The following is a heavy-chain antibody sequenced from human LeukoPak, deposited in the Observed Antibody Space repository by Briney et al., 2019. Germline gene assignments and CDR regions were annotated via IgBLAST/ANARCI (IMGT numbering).Heavy chain of an antibody. Sequence: SVKVSCKASGGTFSSYAISWVRQAPGQGLEWMGGIIPIFGTANYAQKFQGRVTITADESTSTAYMELSSLRSEDTAVYYCAISYCGGDCSSFDWFDPWGQGTLVTVSS. CDR2: IIPIFGTA. J-gene: IGHJ5*02. CDR3: AISYCGGDCSSFDWFDP. CDR1: GGTFSSYA. D-gene: IGHD2-21*02. V-gene: IGHV1-69*13.